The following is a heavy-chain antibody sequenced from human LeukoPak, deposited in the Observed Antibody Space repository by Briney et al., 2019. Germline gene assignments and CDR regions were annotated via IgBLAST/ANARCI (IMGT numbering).Heavy chain of an antibody. V-gene: IGHV4-61*01. CDR2: IYYSGST. CDR3: ARTTVYDAFDI. Sequence: SETLSLTCTVSGGSISSSSYYWSWIRQPPGKGLEWIGYIYYSGSTNYNPSLKSRVTISVDTSKNQFSLKLSSVTAADTAVYYCARTTVYDAFDIWGQGTMVTVSS. CDR1: GGSISSSSYY. D-gene: IGHD4-17*01. J-gene: IGHJ3*02.